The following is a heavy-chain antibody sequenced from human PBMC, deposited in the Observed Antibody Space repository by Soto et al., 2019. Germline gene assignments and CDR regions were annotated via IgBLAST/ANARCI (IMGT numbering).Heavy chain of an antibody. J-gene: IGHJ4*02. Sequence: KASETLSLTCTVSGGSISSGGYYWSWIRQHPGKGLEWIGYIYYSGSTYYNPSLKSRVTISVDTSKNQFSLKLSSVTAADTAVYYCARTYYDFWSGYYTGSYFDYWGQGTLVTVSS. D-gene: IGHD3-3*01. CDR3: ARTYYDFWSGYYTGSYFDY. CDR2: IYYSGST. CDR1: GGSISSGGYY. V-gene: IGHV4-31*03.